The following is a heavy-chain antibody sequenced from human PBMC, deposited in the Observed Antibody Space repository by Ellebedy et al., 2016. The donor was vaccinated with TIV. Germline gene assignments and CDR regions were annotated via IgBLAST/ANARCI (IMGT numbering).Heavy chain of an antibody. V-gene: IGHV3-23*01. CDR3: ARDRGRYSGSYYGPDY. CDR2: ISGSGGAI. J-gene: IGHJ4*02. D-gene: IGHD1-26*01. Sequence: GESLKISCAASQFTFTNYAMTWVRQAPGKGLEWVSVISGSGGAIFYADSVKGRFSISRDNSKNTLYLQMNSLRAEDTAVYYCARDRGRYSGSYYGPDYWGQGTLVTVSS. CDR1: QFTFTNYA.